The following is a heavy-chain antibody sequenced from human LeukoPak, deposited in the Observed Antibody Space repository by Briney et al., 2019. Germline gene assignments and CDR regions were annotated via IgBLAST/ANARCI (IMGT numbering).Heavy chain of an antibody. D-gene: IGHD5-24*01. J-gene: IGHJ4*02. CDR3: ARDRGEMAITPYSDY. Sequence: ASVKVSCKASGYTFTGYYMQWVRQAPGQGLEWMGWINPNSGGTNYAQKFQGRVTMTRDTSISTAYMELSRLRSDDTAVYYCARDRGEMAITPYSDYWGQGTLVTVSS. V-gene: IGHV1-2*02. CDR2: INPNSGGT. CDR1: GYTFTGYY.